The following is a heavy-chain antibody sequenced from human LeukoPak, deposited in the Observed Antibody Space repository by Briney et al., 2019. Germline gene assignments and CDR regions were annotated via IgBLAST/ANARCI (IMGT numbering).Heavy chain of an antibody. Sequence: GESLKISCKGSGYSFTSYWIGWVRQMPGKGLGWMGIIYPGDSDTRYSPSLQGQVTISADKSISTAYLQWSSLKASDNAMYYCARHSGTMVRGVTPLDYWGQGTLVTVSS. CDR3: ARHSGTMVRGVTPLDY. CDR1: GYSFTSYW. CDR2: IYPGDSDT. V-gene: IGHV5-51*01. J-gene: IGHJ4*02. D-gene: IGHD3-10*01.